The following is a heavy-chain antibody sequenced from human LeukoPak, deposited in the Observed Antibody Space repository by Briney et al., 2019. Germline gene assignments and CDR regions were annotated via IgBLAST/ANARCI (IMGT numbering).Heavy chain of an antibody. V-gene: IGHV3-30*02. J-gene: IGHJ4*02. D-gene: IGHD6-6*01. CDR1: GFTFSSYG. CDR2: IRYDGSKK. CDR3: AKNYRHSSSSLYFDY. Sequence: GGALRLSCAASGFTFSSYGMHWVGQAPGKGLEWVALIRYDGSKKYKAGSVKGRFTNSRDNYKNTQYLQMNSLRAEDTAVYYCAKNYRHSSSSLYFDYWGQGTLVTVSS.